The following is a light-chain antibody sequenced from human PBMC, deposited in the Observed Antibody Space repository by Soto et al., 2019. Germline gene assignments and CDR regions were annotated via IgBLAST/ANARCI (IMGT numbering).Light chain of an antibody. CDR2: DVS. CDR3: SSYTSSSPYYV. CDR1: SSDVGGYNY. Sequence: QSVLTQPASVSGSPGQSITISCTGTSSDVGGYNYVSWYQQHPGKAPKLMIYDVSNRPSGVSNRFSGSKSGNTASLTISELQAEDEADYYCSSYTSSSPYYVFGTGTKVTVL. J-gene: IGLJ1*01. V-gene: IGLV2-14*01.